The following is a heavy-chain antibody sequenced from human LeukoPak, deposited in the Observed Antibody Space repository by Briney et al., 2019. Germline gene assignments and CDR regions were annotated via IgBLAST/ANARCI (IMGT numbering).Heavy chain of an antibody. CDR2: ISYDGSNK. J-gene: IGHJ6*02. D-gene: IGHD3-10*01. Sequence: PGRSLRLSCAAPGFTFSSYGMHWVRQAPGKGLEWVAVISYDGSNKYYADSVKGRFTISRDNSKNTLYLQMNSLRAEDTAVYYCAKEYGSGSLDYYGMDVWGQGTTVTVSS. V-gene: IGHV3-30*18. CDR3: AKEYGSGSLDYYGMDV. CDR1: GFTFSSYG.